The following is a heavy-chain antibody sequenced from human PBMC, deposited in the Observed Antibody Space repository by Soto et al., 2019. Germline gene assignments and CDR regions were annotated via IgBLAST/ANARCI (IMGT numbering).Heavy chain of an antibody. CDR1: GGSISSSNYF. CDR2: MYHSGST. D-gene: IGHD3-22*01. Sequence: QLQLQESGPGLVKPSETLSLTCTVSGGSISSSNYFWGWIRQSPGKGLEWIGGMYHSGSTYYNPSFKRRVTISVDTPKHQVPVRLSFVPAPDTALYYCGTFDTSASFPLPGNYGGQGPLVIVSS. CDR3: GTFDTSASFPLPGNY. V-gene: IGHV4-39*01. J-gene: IGHJ4*02.